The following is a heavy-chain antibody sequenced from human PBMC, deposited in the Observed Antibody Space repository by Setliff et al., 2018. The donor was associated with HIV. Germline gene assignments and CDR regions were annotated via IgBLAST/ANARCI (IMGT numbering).Heavy chain of an antibody. J-gene: IGHJ4*02. D-gene: IGHD3-10*01. V-gene: IGHV3-15*01. Sequence: GGSLRLSCAASGFSFASAWMSWVRQAPGKGLEWVGRIKSKTDGGTTDYAAPVKGGFTISRDDSKNTLYLQMNSLKIEDTAVYYCTTDHPLLWFGELSYWGQGTLVTVSS. CDR2: IKSKTDGGTT. CDR1: GFSFASAW. CDR3: TTDHPLLWFGELSY.